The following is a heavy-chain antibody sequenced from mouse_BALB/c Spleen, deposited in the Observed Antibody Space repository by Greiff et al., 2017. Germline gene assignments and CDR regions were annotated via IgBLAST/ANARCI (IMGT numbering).Heavy chain of an antibody. Sequence: QVQLQQSGAELVRPGTSVKISCKASGYAFTNYWLGWVKQRPGHGLEWIGDIYPGSGNTYYNEKFKGKATLTADKSSSTAYMQLSSLTSEDSAVYFCARYLENAMDYWGQGTSVTVSS. CDR2: IYPGSGNT. CDR3: ARYLENAMDY. D-gene: IGHD5-1*01. J-gene: IGHJ4*01. V-gene: IGHV1-63*01. CDR1: GYAFTNYW.